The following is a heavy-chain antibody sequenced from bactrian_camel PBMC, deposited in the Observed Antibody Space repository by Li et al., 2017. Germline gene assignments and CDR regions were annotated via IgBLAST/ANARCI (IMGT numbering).Heavy chain of an antibody. Sequence: VQLVESGGGSVQAGGSLRLSCAASGSAISNLYMAWFRQAPGKGLDWVSTIDTGGGSTYYADSVKGRFTISRDNAKNTVYLQMNSLKPEDTAVYYCVRDVNAGGSYWARGPRSPSP. V-gene: IGHV3S40*01. CDR2: IDTGGGST. CDR1: GSAISNLY. D-gene: IGHD2*01. J-gene: IGHJ4*01.